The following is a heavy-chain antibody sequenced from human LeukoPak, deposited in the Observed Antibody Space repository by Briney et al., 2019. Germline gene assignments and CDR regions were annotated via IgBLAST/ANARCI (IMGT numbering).Heavy chain of an antibody. Sequence: PGRSLRLSCAASGFTFSSYAMHWVRQAPGKGLEWVAVISYDGSNKYYADSVKGRFTISRNNSKNTLYLQMNSLRAEDMAVYYCARERTAAGTFDYWGQGTLVTVSS. V-gene: IGHV3-30*04. D-gene: IGHD6-13*01. CDR2: ISYDGSNK. CDR1: GFTFSSYA. J-gene: IGHJ4*02. CDR3: ARERTAAGTFDY.